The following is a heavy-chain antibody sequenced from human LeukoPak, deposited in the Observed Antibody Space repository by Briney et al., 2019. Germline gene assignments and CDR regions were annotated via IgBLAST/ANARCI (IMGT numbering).Heavy chain of an antibody. CDR1: GFTFSNYA. Sequence: GGSLRLSCAASGFTFSNYAMSWVRQAPGKGLEWVSAIGVNTYYTDSVKGRFTISRDNAKNTLYLQMNSLRAEDTAVYYCAKAGGYCSGGSCYPTEYFQHWGQGTLVTVSS. CDR3: AKAGGYCSGGSCYPTEYFQH. CDR2: IGVNT. J-gene: IGHJ1*01. D-gene: IGHD2-15*01. V-gene: IGHV3-23*01.